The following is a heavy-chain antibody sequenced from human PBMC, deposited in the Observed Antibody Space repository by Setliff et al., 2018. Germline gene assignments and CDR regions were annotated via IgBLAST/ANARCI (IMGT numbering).Heavy chain of an antibody. CDR1: GGSISSYPYY. CDR2: FYHTGIT. J-gene: IGHJ4*02. V-gene: IGHV4-39*01. D-gene: IGHD1-1*01. CDR3: ARTGTYRYFDY. Sequence: PSETLSLTCTVSGGSISSYPYYWGWIRQPPGEGLEWIGNFYHTGITYYKPSLKSRVIISVDTAQNQFSLSLSSVTAADTAVYYCARTGTYRYFDYWGQGTLVTVSS.